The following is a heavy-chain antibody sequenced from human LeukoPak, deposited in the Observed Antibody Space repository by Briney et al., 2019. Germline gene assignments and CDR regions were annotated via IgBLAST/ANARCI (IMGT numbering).Heavy chain of an antibody. V-gene: IGHV1-2*02. J-gene: IGHJ4*02. CDR2: INPNSGGT. D-gene: IGHD2-15*01. CDR1: GYTFTGYY. Sequence: ASVKVSCKASGYTFTGYYMHWVRQAPGQGREWMGWINPNSGGTHSAQKFQGRFTMTRDTSISTAYMELSRLRSDDTAVYYCARAGVVVVAATYFDYWGQGTLVSVSS. CDR3: ARAGVVVVAATYFDY.